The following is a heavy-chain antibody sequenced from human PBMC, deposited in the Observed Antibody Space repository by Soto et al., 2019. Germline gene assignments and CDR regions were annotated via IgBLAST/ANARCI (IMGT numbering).Heavy chain of an antibody. J-gene: IGHJ4*02. Sequence: QVQLQESGPGLVKPSETLSLTCSVSGGSITHYYWSWIRQSPGKGLEWIGYIYYSGSTTYNPSLKNRVTISVDTSKYQFSLKLTSMTAADTAVYYCARVSRVSRYYFEFWGQGILVTVSS. CDR1: GGSITHYY. V-gene: IGHV4-59*01. CDR3: ARVSRVSRYYFEF. CDR2: IYYSGST.